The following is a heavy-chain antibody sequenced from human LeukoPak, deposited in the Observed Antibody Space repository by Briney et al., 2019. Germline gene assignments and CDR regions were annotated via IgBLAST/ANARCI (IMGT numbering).Heavy chain of an antibody. J-gene: IGHJ3*02. CDR1: GFTFDDYA. CDR3: ARYRPATLYNWNDAKDAFDI. V-gene: IGHV3-43*02. CDR2: ISGDGGRT. Sequence: GGSLRLSCAASGFTFDDYAMHWVRQAPGKGLEWVSLISGDGGRTYYADSAKGRFTISRDNSRNSLYLQMNSLRTEDTALYYCARYRPATLYNWNDAKDAFDIWGQGTMVTVSS. D-gene: IGHD1-20*01.